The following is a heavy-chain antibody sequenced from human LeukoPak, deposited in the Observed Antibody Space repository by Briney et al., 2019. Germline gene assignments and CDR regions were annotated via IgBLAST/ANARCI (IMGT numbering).Heavy chain of an antibody. CDR3: ATDQLYYFDY. D-gene: IGHD1-1*01. Sequence: ASVKVSCKASGYTFTIYYMHWVRQAPGQGLERMGIINPSGGSTSYAQKFQGRVTITRDTSTSTVYMELSSLRSEDTAVYYCATDQLYYFDYWGQGTLVTVSS. CDR1: GYTFTIYY. J-gene: IGHJ4*02. V-gene: IGHV1-46*01. CDR2: INPSGGST.